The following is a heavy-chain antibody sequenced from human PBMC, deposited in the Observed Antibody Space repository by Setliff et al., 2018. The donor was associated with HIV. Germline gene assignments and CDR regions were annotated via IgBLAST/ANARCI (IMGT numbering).Heavy chain of an antibody. D-gene: IGHD2-15*01. CDR2: VHPTGST. Sequence: PSETLSLTCSVSGDSMSPYYWSWIRQSADKGLEWIGRVHPTGSTIYNPSLRSRVTMSVDTSKSQFSLKLSSVTAADTAMYYCARVFPPIRGAPFGTPPGAFDIWGQGTMVTVSS. J-gene: IGHJ3*02. CDR3: ARVFPPIRGAPFGTPPGAFDI. CDR1: GDSMSPYY. V-gene: IGHV4-4*07.